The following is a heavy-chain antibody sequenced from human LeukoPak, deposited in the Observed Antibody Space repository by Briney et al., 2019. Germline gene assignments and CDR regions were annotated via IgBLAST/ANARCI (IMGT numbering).Heavy chain of an antibody. CDR1: SGSIITTNW. D-gene: IGHD1-26*01. CDR3: TRESGAFSPFGF. CDR2: VHLNGAT. J-gene: IGHJ4*02. Sequence: SETLSLTCGVSSGSIITTNWWSWVRQPPGKGLEWIGEVHLNGATNYNPSLESRVSMSIDKSKNQLSLKLSSVTAADTATYYCTRESGAFSPFGFWGQGTLVTVPS. V-gene: IGHV4-4*02.